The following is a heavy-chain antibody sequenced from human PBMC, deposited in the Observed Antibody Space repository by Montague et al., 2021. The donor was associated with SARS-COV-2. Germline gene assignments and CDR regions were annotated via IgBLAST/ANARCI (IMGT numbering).Heavy chain of an antibody. CDR3: ARDQGVYCSGGSCYNFDY. Sequence: SETLSLTCTVSGDSISTYYYWGWIRQPPGKGLEWIGSIYYGGSTYYNPSLKSRVTISVDTSMNHFSLKLSSVTAADTAVYYCARDQGVYCSGGSCYNFDYWGQGTLVTVSS. V-gene: IGHV4-39*02. D-gene: IGHD2-15*01. CDR1: GDSISTYYY. CDR2: IYYGGST. J-gene: IGHJ4*02.